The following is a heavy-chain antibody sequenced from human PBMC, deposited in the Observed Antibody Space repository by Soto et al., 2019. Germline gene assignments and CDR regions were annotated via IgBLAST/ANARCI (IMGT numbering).Heavy chain of an antibody. CDR3: ARVFVVVPAARAYYYYYMDV. Sequence: EMQLVESGGGLVQPGGSLRLSCAASGFTVSSYSMNWVRQAPGKGLEWVSYISSSSSTIYYADSVKGRFTISRDNAKNSLYLQMNSLGAEDTAVYYCARVFVVVPAARAYYYYYMDVWGQGTTVTVSS. CDR1: GFTVSSYS. V-gene: IGHV3-48*01. CDR2: ISSSSSTI. J-gene: IGHJ6*03. D-gene: IGHD2-2*01.